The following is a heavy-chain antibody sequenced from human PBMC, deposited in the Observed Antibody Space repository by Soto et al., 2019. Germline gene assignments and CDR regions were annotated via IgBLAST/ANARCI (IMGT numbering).Heavy chain of an antibody. CDR1: GYTFTSYA. Sequence: ASVEVSCKASGYTFTSYAMHWVRQAPGQRLEWMGWINAGNGNTKYSQKFQGRVTITRDTSASTAYMELSSLRSEDTAVYYCASMGAPPYYYYYGMDVWGQGTTVTVSS. J-gene: IGHJ6*02. CDR2: INAGNGNT. D-gene: IGHD1-26*01. CDR3: ASMGAPPYYYYYGMDV. V-gene: IGHV1-3*01.